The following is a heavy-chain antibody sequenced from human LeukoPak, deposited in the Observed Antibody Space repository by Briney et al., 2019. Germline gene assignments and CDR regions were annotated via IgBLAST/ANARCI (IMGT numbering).Heavy chain of an antibody. V-gene: IGHV1-69*13. CDR3: ARSPPGLIYMDV. Sequence: SVKVSCKASGYTFTSYDINWVRQAPGQGFEWMGGFIPIFGTANYAQNFQGRVMITADESTSTAYMELFSLRSGDTAVYYCARSPPGLIYMDVWGKGTTVSVSS. CDR1: GYTFTSYD. CDR2: FIPIFGTA. J-gene: IGHJ6*03. D-gene: IGHD2-8*01.